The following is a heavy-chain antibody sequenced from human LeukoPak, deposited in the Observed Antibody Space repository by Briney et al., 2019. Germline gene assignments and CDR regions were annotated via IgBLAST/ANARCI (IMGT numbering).Heavy chain of an antibody. J-gene: IGHJ6*04. D-gene: IGHD2-15*01. CDR3: VRDSTPRYCRGGSCAPGGYYYYGMDV. V-gene: IGHV3-21*01. CDR2: ISSSSKI. CDR1: GFTFSSYS. Sequence: PGGSLRLSCAASGFTFSSYSMNWVRQAPGKGLECVSSISSSSKIYYADSVKGRFTISRDNAKNSLYLQMNSLRAENKAVYYCVRDSTPRYCRGGSCAPGGYYYYGMDVWGKGTPVTVSS.